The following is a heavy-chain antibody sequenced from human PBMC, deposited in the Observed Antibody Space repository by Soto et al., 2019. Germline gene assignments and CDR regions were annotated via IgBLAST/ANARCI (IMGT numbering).Heavy chain of an antibody. Sequence: GGSLRVSCAATGFTFNNFAMNWVRQGPGKGLEWVSGISGGGDATRYADSVKGRFTISRDNAESMVYLDMYSLIPDDTAIYYCAKNLHSSSGFDYWGQGTPVTVSS. CDR2: ISGGGDAT. V-gene: IGHV3-23*01. D-gene: IGHD6-6*01. CDR1: GFTFNNFA. CDR3: AKNLHSSSGFDY. J-gene: IGHJ4*02.